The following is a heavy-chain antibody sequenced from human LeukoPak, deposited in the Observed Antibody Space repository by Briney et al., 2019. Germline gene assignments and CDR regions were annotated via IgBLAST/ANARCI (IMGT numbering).Heavy chain of an antibody. V-gene: IGHV4-34*01. CDR2: INHSGST. CDR3: ASDGGNEDSWFDP. D-gene: IGHD2-15*01. J-gene: IGHJ5*02. Sequence: KSSETLSLTCAVYGGSFSGYYWSWIRQPPGKGLEWIGEINHSGSTNYNPSLKSRVTISVDTSKNQFSLKLSSVTAADTAVYYCASDGGNEDSWFDPWGQGTLVTVSS. CDR1: GGSFSGYY.